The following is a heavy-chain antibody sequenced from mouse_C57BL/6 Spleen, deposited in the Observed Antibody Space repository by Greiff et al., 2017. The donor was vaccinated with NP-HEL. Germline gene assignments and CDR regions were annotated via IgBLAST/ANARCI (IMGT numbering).Heavy chain of an antibody. V-gene: IGHV1-69*01. J-gene: IGHJ4*01. D-gene: IGHD2-3*01. CDR3: ARRGLVYDGYFFAMDY. CDR1: GYTFTSYW. CDR2: IDPSDSYT. Sequence: QVQLKQPGAELVMPGASVKLSCKASGYTFTSYWMHWVKQRPGQGLEWIGEIDPSDSYTNYNQKFKGKSTLTVDKSSSTAYMQLSSLTSEDSAVYYCARRGLVYDGYFFAMDYWGQGTSVTVSS.